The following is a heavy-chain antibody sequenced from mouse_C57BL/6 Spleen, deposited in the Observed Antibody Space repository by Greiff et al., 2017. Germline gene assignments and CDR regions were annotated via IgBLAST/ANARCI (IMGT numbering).Heavy chain of an antibody. Sequence: QVQLQQPGAELVRPGSSVKLSCKASGYTFTSYWMHWVKQRPIQGLEWIGNIDPSDSETHYNQKFKDKATLTVDKSSSTAYMQLSSLTSEDSAVYYCASEDSNYVFDYWGQGTTLTVSS. CDR1: GYTFTSYW. J-gene: IGHJ2*01. V-gene: IGHV1-52*01. D-gene: IGHD2-5*01. CDR3: ASEDSNYVFDY. CDR2: IDPSDSET.